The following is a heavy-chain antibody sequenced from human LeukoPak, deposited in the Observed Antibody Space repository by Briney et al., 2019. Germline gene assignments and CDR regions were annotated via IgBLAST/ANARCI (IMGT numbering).Heavy chain of an antibody. V-gene: IGHV3-48*03. Sequence: GGSLRLSCAAPRFTFSSYEMNWVRQAPGKGLEWVSYISSSGSTIYYADSVKGRFTISRDNAKNSLYLQMNSLRAEDTAVYYCARGSTDSSGYYWGQGTLVTVSS. J-gene: IGHJ4*02. D-gene: IGHD3-22*01. CDR1: RFTFSSYE. CDR3: ARGSTDSSGYY. CDR2: ISSSGSTI.